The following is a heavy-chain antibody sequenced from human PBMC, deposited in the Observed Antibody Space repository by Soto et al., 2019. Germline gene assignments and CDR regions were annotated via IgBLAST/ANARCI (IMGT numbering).Heavy chain of an antibody. V-gene: IGHV3-48*02. CDR2: ISTSSSIR. J-gene: IGHJ4*02. D-gene: IGHD2-2*01. CDR3: ARMIGYCSSTSCSRGYFDY. CDR1: GFSFSDYN. Sequence: EVQLVESGGGLVQPGGSLRLSCAASGFSFSDYNMNWVRQAPGEGLEWISYISTSSSIRYYADSVKGRFTISRDNAKNSRYLQMNSLRDEDTAVYYCARMIGYCSSTSCSRGYFDYWGRGTLVSVSS.